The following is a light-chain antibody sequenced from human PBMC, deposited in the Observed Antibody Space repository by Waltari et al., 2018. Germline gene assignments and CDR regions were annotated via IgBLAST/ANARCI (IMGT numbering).Light chain of an antibody. J-gene: IGLJ1*01. Sequence: QSALTQPASVSGSPGPSIPIPCPGPIRHVGGSPYPSWYQQPQGKAPKLMIYEVSNRPSGVSNRFSGSKSGNTASLTISGLQAEDEADYYCSSYTSSSTLPYVFGTGTKVTVL. CDR2: EVS. V-gene: IGLV2-14*01. CDR1: IRHVGGSPY. CDR3: SSYTSSSTLPYV.